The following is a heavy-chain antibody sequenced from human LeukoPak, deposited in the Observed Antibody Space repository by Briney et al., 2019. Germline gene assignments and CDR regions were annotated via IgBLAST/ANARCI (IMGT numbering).Heavy chain of an antibody. CDR3: AREGKPSSYYYGMDV. V-gene: IGHV3-66*02. Sequence: PGGPLRLSCAASGFTVSSNYMSWVRQAPGKGLEWVSVIYSGGSTYYADSVKGRFTISRDNSKNTLYLQMNSLRAEDTAVYYCAREGKPSSYYYGMDVRGQGTTVTVSS. J-gene: IGHJ6*02. CDR2: IYSGGST. CDR1: GFTVSSNY.